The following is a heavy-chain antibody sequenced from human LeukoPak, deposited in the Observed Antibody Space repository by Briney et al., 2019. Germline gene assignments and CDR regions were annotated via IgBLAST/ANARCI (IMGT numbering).Heavy chain of an antibody. CDR2: ISGSGGTT. J-gene: IGHJ4*02. D-gene: IGHD6-13*01. Sequence: PGGSLRLSCAASGFTFSVYAMHWVRQAPGKGLEWVSAISGSGGTTYYADSVQGRFTISRDNSQNTLYLQMNSLRADDTAVYYCAKDTYSSSWYQTYWGQGTLVTVSS. CDR1: GFTFSVYA. CDR3: AKDTYSSSWYQTY. V-gene: IGHV3-23*01.